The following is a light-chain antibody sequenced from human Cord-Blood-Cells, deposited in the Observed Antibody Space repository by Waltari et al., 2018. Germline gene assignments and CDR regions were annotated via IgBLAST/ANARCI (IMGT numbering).Light chain of an antibody. CDR3: QQYNSYSRP. CDR2: DAS. V-gene: IGKV1-5*01. J-gene: IGKJ1*01. Sequence: GDRVTIPCRASQSISSWLAWYQQKPGKAPKLLIYDASSLESGVPSRVSGSGSGTEFTLTISSLPTYDFATYYCQQYNSYSRPFGQGTKVEIK. CDR1: QSISSW.